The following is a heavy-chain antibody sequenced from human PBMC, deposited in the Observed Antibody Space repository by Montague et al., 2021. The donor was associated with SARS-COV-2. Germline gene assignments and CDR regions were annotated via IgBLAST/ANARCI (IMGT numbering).Heavy chain of an antibody. J-gene: IGHJ3*01. V-gene: IGHV4-34*01. CDR1: SGSFSDYY. CDR3: VRGQVTISGVLIFIPAAGPLDV. Sequence: SETLSLTCAVYSGSFSDYYWTWVRQPPGKGLEWIGEINHTGSASYNPSLKSRVTLSKDTSKNQFSLKLQSLTAADTAVYYCVRGQVTISGVLIFIPAAGPLDVWGQGTLVTVSS. CDR2: INHTGSA. D-gene: IGHD3-3*01.